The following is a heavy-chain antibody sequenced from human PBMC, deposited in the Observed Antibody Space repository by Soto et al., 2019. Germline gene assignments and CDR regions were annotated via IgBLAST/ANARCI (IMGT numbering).Heavy chain of an antibody. CDR3: ARHDRPSRSSSYY. CDR1: GGSFSGYY. Sequence: PSETLSLTCAVYGGSFSGYYWSWIRQPPGKGLEWIGEINHSGSTNYNPSLKSRVTISVDTSKNQFSLKLRSVTAADTDVYYCARHDRPSRSSSYYWGQGTLVTVS. V-gene: IGHV4-34*01. D-gene: IGHD6-13*01. J-gene: IGHJ4*02. CDR2: INHSGST.